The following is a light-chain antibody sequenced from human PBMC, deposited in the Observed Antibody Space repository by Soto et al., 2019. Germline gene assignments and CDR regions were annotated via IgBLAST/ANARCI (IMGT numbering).Light chain of an antibody. V-gene: IGKV2-28*01. CDR1: QSLLYSNGYNY. Sequence: DIVMTQSPLSLPVTPGEPASISCRSSQSLLYSNGYNYVDWYLQKPGHPPQLLIFLGSSRASGVPDRFNGSGSGTDFMLISPTVEPEDVGGYYFMQVLQYPLTSGGGTKLELK. J-gene: IGKJ4*01. CDR2: LGS. CDR3: MQVLQYPLT.